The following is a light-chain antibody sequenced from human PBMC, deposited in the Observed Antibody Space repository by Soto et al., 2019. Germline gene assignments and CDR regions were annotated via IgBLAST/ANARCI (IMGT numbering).Light chain of an antibody. J-gene: IGKJ4*01. CDR3: QQYNTYPLT. CDR1: QSISTW. CDR2: KAS. V-gene: IGKV1-5*03. Sequence: DIQMTQSPSTLSASVGDRVTITCRASQSISTWLAWYQQKPGKAPKLLIYKASSLEGGVPSRFSGSGSGTEFNITVSSLQPDDFATYYCQQYNTYPLTFGGGPKVDTK.